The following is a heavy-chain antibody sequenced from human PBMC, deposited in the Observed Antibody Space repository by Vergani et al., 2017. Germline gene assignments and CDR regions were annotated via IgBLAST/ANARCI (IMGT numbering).Heavy chain of an antibody. CDR2: ISSSSSYI. CDR3: AREGLFGYDILTGYPTR. J-gene: IGHJ4*02. Sequence: VQLVESGGGVVQPGGSLRLSCAASGFTFSSYAMHWVRQAPGKGLEWVSSISSSSSYIYYADSVKGRFTISRDNAKNSLYLQMNSLRAEDTAVYYCAREGLFGYDILTGYPTRGGQGTLVTVSS. CDR1: GFTFSSYA. D-gene: IGHD3-9*01. V-gene: IGHV3-21*01.